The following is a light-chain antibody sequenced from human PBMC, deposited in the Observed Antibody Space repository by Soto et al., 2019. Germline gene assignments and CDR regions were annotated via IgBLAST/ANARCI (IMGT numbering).Light chain of an antibody. V-gene: IGKV1-27*01. Sequence: DIPMTQSPSSLSASVGDRVTITCRASEGIRHYLAWYQQKPGKVPKLLIYEASNLQSGVPSRFRGGGSGTEFTLTISSLQPEDVATYYCHNFDSAPQTFAQWTKVEIK. CDR1: EGIRHY. CDR2: EAS. CDR3: HNFDSAPQT. J-gene: IGKJ1*01.